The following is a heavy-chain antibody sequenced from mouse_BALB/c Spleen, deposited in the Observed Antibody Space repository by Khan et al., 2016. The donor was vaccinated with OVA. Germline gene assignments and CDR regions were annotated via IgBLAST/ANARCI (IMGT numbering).Heavy chain of an antibody. Sequence: EVELVESGGDLVKPEGSLKLSCAASGFTFSTYGMSWVRQTPDKRLEWVATISSGGSYTYYPDSVQGRFTISRDNAKNTLYLQMSSLKSEDTAMFYCARLAYYYDSEGFAYWGQVTLVTVSA. J-gene: IGHJ3*01. CDR1: GFTFSTYG. V-gene: IGHV5-6*01. CDR3: ARLAYYYDSEGFAY. D-gene: IGHD1-1*01. CDR2: ISSGGSYT.